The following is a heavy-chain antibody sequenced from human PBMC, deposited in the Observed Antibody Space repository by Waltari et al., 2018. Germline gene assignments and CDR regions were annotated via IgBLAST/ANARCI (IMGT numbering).Heavy chain of an antibody. CDR1: GGSINSGYYY. J-gene: IGHJ4*02. Sequence: QVQLQESGPGLVKPSQTLSLTCSVSGGSINSGYYYWTWIRQNPGKVLEVIGYIAYSGSTYYNPSLTSRVTISADTSKNQFSLSLTSVTAADAAVYYCARGVDTSITFDHWGQGTLVTVSS. CDR3: ARGVDTSITFDH. V-gene: IGHV4-31*03. CDR2: IAYSGST. D-gene: IGHD5-18*01.